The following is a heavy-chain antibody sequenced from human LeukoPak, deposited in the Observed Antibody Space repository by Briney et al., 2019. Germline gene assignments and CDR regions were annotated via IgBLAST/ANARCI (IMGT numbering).Heavy chain of an antibody. Sequence: PGGPLSLSCAAPGFTFRSFTLGWVGQAPGKGLEWVAISWYDGSKSYFVDSVKGRFTISRDNSKNLVYLQMNSLTAEDTAVYYCARTVGNRPDCWGQGTLVTVSS. D-gene: IGHD1-26*01. J-gene: IGHJ4*02. V-gene: IGHV3-33*01. CDR2: SWYDGSKS. CDR1: GFTFRSFT. CDR3: ARTVGNRPDC.